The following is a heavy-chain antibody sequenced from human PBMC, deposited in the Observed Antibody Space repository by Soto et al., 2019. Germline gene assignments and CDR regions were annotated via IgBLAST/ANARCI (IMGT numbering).Heavy chain of an antibody. CDR3: ARQKAGYCTNGVCYNYYYMDV. Sequence: SETLSLTCTVSGGSISSSSYYWGWIRQPPGKGLEWIGSIYYSGSTYYNPSLKSRVTISVDTSKNQFSLKLSSVTAADTAVYYCARQKAGYCTNGVCYNYYYMDVWGKGTTVTVSS. J-gene: IGHJ6*03. V-gene: IGHV4-39*01. CDR2: IYYSGST. D-gene: IGHD2-8*01. CDR1: GGSISSSSYY.